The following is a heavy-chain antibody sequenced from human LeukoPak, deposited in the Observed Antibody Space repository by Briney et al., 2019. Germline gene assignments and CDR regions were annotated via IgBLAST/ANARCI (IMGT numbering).Heavy chain of an antibody. CDR1: GYTFTSYD. D-gene: IGHD6-13*01. CDR3: ARDSYSSSWTPGRDY. Sequence: GASVKVSCKASGYTFTSYDINWVRQAPGQGLEWMGRINPNSGGTNYAQKFQGRVTMTRDTSISTAYMELSRLRSDDTAVYYCARDSYSSSWTPGRDYWGQGTLVTVSS. V-gene: IGHV1-2*06. J-gene: IGHJ4*02. CDR2: INPNSGGT.